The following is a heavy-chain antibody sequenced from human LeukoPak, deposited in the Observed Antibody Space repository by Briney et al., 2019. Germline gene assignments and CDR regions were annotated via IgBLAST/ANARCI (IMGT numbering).Heavy chain of an antibody. CDR3: ARDYADYVGYFFFDY. CDR1: GFTFNNYA. D-gene: IGHD4-17*01. Sequence: PGGSLRLSCAASGFTFNNYAMNWVRQAPGKGPEWVSSISGGGETTYYADSAKGRFTISRGNSQNTLYLQMNSLRAEDTAVYYCARDYADYVGYFFFDYWGQGTLVTVSS. V-gene: IGHV3-23*01. CDR2: ISGGGETT. J-gene: IGHJ4*02.